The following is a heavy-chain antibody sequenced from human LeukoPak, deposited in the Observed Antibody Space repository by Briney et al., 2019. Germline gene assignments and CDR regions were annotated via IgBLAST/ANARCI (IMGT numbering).Heavy chain of an antibody. J-gene: IGHJ4*02. CDR1: GLTVSSYG. V-gene: IGHV3-23*01. CDR2: IIGSAVNT. CDR3: ARGLTLRASFDY. Sequence: GGSLRLSCGASGLTVSSYGMSWVRQAPGKGLEWVSTIIGSAVNTYYADSVKGRFTISRDDSKNTVYLQMNSLRAEDTAVHYCARGLTLRASFDYWGQGTLVTVSS. D-gene: IGHD3-10*01.